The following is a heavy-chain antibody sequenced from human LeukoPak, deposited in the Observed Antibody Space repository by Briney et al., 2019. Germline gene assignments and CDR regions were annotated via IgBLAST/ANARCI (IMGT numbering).Heavy chain of an antibody. Sequence: GSLRLSCAASGFTFSSYAMSWIRQPPGKGLEWIGYIYYSGSTNYNPSLKSRVTVSVDTSKNQFSLKLSSVTAADTAVYYCASHLRKAAASPFDYWGQGTLVTVSS. V-gene: IGHV4-59*08. CDR3: ASHLRKAAASPFDY. CDR2: IYYSGST. CDR1: GFTFSSYA. J-gene: IGHJ4*02. D-gene: IGHD6-13*01.